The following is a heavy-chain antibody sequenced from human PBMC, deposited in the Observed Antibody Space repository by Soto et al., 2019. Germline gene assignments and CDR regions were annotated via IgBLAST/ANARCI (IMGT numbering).Heavy chain of an antibody. V-gene: IGHV1-69*06. CDR1: GGTFGNYA. Sequence: SVKVSCKASGGTFGNYAISWVRQAPGQGREWMGIIIPIFKTANYAQKFQGRITITADRSPRTDTAYMELSSLRSEDTAIYCCARGSIPGIYGEDVWGQGTTVTVSS. CDR2: IIPIFKTA. D-gene: IGHD2-2*01. CDR3: ARGSIPGIYGEDV. J-gene: IGHJ6*02.